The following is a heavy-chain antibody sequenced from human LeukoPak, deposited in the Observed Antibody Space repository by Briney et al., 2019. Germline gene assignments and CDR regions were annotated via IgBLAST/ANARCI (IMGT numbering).Heavy chain of an antibody. V-gene: IGHV1-46*01. CDR2: INPSGGNT. CDR1: GYTFTSYY. J-gene: IGHJ5*02. D-gene: IGHD2-2*01. CDR3: ARSETRHLIVPAAMIGWFDP. Sequence: ASVRVSCKASGYTFTSYYMHWVRQAPGQGLEWMGIINPSGGNTNYAQKLQGRVTMTTDTSTSTAYMELRSMRSDETAVYYCARSETRHLIVPAAMIGWFDPWGQGTLVTVSS.